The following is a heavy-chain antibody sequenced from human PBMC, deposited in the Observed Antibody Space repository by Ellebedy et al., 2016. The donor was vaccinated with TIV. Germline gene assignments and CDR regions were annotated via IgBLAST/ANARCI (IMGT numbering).Heavy chain of an antibody. CDR3: ARVSGYYFDY. V-gene: IGHV4-61*01. CDR2: IYYSGST. CDR1: GGSVSSGSYY. J-gene: IGHJ4*02. D-gene: IGHD3-22*01. Sequence: SETLSLXXTVSGGSVSSGSYYWSWIRQPPGKGLEWIGYIYYSGSTNYNPSLKSRVTISVDTSKNQFSLKLSSVTAADTAVYYCARVSGYYFDYWGQGTLVTVSS.